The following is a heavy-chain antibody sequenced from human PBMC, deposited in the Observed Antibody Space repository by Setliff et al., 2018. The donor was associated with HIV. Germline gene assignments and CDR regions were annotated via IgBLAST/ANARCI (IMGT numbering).Heavy chain of an antibody. Sequence: PGESLKISCKASGYSFTSYWIGWVRQMPGKGLEWMGIIYPGDSHVRYSPSFQGQVTISADTSISTAYLQWSSLKASDTAMYYCASLDGSESPYIYYYYMDVWGKGTAVTVSS. V-gene: IGHV5-51*01. CDR1: GYSFTSYW. CDR2: IYPGDSHV. J-gene: IGHJ6*03. D-gene: IGHD3-10*01. CDR3: ASLDGSESPYIYYYYMDV.